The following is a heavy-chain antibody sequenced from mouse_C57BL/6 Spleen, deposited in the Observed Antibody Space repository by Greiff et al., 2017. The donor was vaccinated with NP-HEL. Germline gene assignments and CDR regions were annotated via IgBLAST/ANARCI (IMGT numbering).Heavy chain of an antibody. D-gene: IGHD2-3*01. Sequence: VQLQQSGPELVKPGASVKMSCKASGYTFTDYNMHWVKQSHGKSLEWIGYINPNNGGTSYNQKFKGKATLTVTKSSSTAYMELRSLTSEDSAVYYCARWLLSHFDYWGQGTTLTVSS. V-gene: IGHV1-22*01. J-gene: IGHJ2*01. CDR3: ARWLLSHFDY. CDR1: GYTFTDYN. CDR2: INPNNGGT.